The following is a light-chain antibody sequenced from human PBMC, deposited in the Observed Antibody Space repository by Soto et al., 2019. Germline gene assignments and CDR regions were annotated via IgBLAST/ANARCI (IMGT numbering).Light chain of an antibody. CDR1: QSVGSY. J-gene: IGKJ4*01. Sequence: IVLIQSPATLSLYPGERATLSCRASQSVGSYLAWYQHKPGQAPRLLISDASNRATGIPARFSGSGSETDFTLTISSLEPEDSAVYYCQQRSNWPSLTFGGGTKVDI. CDR2: DAS. CDR3: QQRSNWPSLT. V-gene: IGKV3-11*01.